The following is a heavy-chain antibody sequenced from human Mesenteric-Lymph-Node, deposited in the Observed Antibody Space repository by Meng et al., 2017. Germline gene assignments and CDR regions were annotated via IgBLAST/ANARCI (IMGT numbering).Heavy chain of an antibody. J-gene: IGHJ5*02. D-gene: IGHD2-21*02. CDR1: GGVFSGYY. Sequence: PGGRGLSEPSVPLSATRACSGGVFSGYYWSWIRQAPGKGLEGIGEINHSGSTNYNPSLKSRVTISVDTSKNQFSLKLSSVTDADTAVYCCARAALVRHIVVVTATHRWFDPWGQGTLVTVSS. CDR3: ARAALVRHIVVVTATHRWFDP. V-gene: IGHV4-34*01. CDR2: INHSGST.